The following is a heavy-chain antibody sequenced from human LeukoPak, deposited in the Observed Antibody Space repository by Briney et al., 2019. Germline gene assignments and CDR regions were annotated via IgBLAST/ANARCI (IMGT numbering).Heavy chain of an antibody. D-gene: IGHD6-19*01. CDR1: GGSISDYY. CDR3: AREIAVAGTGYGMDV. CDR2: IYYSGST. J-gene: IGHJ6*02. Sequence: SETLSLTCTVSGGSISDYYWSWIRQPPGKGLEWIGYIYYSGSTNYNPSLKSRVTISVDTSKNQFSLKLSSVTAADTAVYYCAREIAVAGTGYGMDVWGQGTTVTVSS. V-gene: IGHV4-59*01.